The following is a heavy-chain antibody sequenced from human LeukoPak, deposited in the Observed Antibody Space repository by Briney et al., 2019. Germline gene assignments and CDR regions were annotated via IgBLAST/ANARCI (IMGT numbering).Heavy chain of an antibody. CDR1: GGSFSTYY. Sequence: PSETLSLTCTVSGGSFSTYYWSWIRQPPGKGLEWIGYIYYSGSTDYNPSLKSRVTMSLDTSKNQFSLNLNSVTAADTAIYYCSRESGAFCPFGYWGQGTLVIVPS. CDR3: SRESGAFCPFGY. J-gene: IGHJ4*02. D-gene: IGHD1-26*01. V-gene: IGHV4-59*12. CDR2: IYYSGST.